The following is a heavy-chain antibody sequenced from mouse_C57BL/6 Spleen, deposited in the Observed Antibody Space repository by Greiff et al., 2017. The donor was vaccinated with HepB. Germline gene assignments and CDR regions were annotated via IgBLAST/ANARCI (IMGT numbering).Heavy chain of an antibody. Sequence: EVQLQQSGPELVKPGASVKISCKASGYTFTDYYMNWVKQSHGKSLEWIGDINPNNGGTSYNQKFKGKATLTVDKSSSTAYMELRSLTSEDSAVYYCAREEDDGYYYYYAMDYWGQGTSVTVSS. CDR2: INPNNGGT. CDR1: GYTFTDYY. CDR3: AREEDDGYYYYYAMDY. J-gene: IGHJ4*01. V-gene: IGHV1-26*01. D-gene: IGHD2-3*01.